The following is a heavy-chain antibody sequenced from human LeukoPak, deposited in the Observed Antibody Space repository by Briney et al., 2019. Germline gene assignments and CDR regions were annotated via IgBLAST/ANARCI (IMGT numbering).Heavy chain of an antibody. Sequence: PSQTLSLTCAVSGGSISSGGYSWSWIRQPPGKGLEWIGHIYYSGSTYYNPSLRSRVTISVDTSKNQFSLTLSSVTAADTAVYYCASVYILTTVRGYYLDYWGQGTLVTVSS. D-gene: IGHD3-9*01. CDR1: GGSISSGGYS. V-gene: IGHV4-30-2*05. J-gene: IGHJ4*02. CDR2: IYYSGST. CDR3: ASVYILTTVRGYYLDY.